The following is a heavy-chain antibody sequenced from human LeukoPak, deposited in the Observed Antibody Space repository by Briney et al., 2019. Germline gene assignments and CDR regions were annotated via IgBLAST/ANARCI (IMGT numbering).Heavy chain of an antibody. V-gene: IGHV1-2*06. CDR3: ARAGFDT. CDR2: INPNSVGT. CDR1: GDTFSGYY. J-gene: IGHJ4*02. Sequence: GASVKVSCKASGDTFSGYYMHWVRQAPGQGLEWMGRINPNSVGTDYAEKFQGRVTMTTDTSISTAYMEMSRLRSADTAVYHCARAGFDTWGQGTLVTVSS.